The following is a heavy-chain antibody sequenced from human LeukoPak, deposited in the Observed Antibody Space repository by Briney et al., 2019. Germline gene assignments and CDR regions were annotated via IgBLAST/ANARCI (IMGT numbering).Heavy chain of an antibody. CDR1: GYTFTDYA. D-gene: IGHD2-2*01. Sequence: ASVKVSCKASGYTFTDYAISWVRQAPGQGLGWMGWISTYSGNTKYSQKIQGRVTMTTDTFTNTAYMELRSLRSDDTAVYYCARELDCTSTSCYGAFYYYTDVWGEGTTVTVSS. V-gene: IGHV1-18*01. CDR3: ARELDCTSTSCYGAFYYYTDV. J-gene: IGHJ6*03. CDR2: ISTYSGNT.